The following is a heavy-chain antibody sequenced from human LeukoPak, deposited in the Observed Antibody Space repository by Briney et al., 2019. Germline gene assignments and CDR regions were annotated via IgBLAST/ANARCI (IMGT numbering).Heavy chain of an antibody. CDR1: GGSISSYY. D-gene: IGHD6-13*01. V-gene: IGHV4-59*01. Sequence: SETLSLTCTVSGGSISSYYWSWIRQPPGKGLEWIGYIYYSGSTNYNPSLKSRVTISVDTSKNQFSLKLSSVTAADTAVYYCAREIAAAGTDAFDIWGQGTMVTVSS. CDR2: IYYSGST. J-gene: IGHJ3*02. CDR3: AREIAAAGTDAFDI.